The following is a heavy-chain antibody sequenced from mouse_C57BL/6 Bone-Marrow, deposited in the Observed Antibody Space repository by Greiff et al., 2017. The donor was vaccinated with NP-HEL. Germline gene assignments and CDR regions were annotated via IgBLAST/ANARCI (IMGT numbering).Heavy chain of an antibody. D-gene: IGHD2-5*01. CDR3: ARATIVTTPYWAMDY. V-gene: IGHV1-82*01. J-gene: IGHJ4*01. Sequence: VQRVESGPELVKPGASVKISCKASGYAFSSSWMNWVKQRPGKGLEWIGRIYPGDGDTNYNGKFKGKATLTADKSSSTAYMQLSSLTSEDSAVYFCARATIVTTPYWAMDYWGQGTSVTVSS. CDR2: IYPGDGDT. CDR1: GYAFSSSW.